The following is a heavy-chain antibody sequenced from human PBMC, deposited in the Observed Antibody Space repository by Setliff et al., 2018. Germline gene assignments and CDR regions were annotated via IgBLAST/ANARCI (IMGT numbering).Heavy chain of an antibody. CDR2: IRYDGSNK. J-gene: IGHJ4*02. V-gene: IGHV3-30*02. D-gene: IGHD3-22*01. Sequence: PGGSLRLSCAASRFTFSNYGMHWVRQAPGKGLEWVAFIRYDGSNKYYADSVKGRFTISRDNSKNTLYLQMNSLRAEDTAVYYCAKDDYYYDSYFDYWGQGTLVTVSS. CDR3: AKDDYYYDSYFDY. CDR1: RFTFSNYG.